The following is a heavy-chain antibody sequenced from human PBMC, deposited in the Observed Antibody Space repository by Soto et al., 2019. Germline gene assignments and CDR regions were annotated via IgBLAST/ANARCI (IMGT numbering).Heavy chain of an antibody. CDR1: GFTFSTYA. Sequence: PGRPVRLSCAASGFTFSTYALEWVRQAPGTGLYWVALISCDGSDKYYADSVKGRFTISXXXCXXTXXLXXNXXILXDKAVYYFARHVEPFCYFGKDVWCQGIRETVS. V-gene: IGHV3-30-3*01. CDR2: ISCDGSDK. D-gene: IGHD3-3*01. CDR3: ARHVEPFCYFGKDV. J-gene: IGHJ6*02.